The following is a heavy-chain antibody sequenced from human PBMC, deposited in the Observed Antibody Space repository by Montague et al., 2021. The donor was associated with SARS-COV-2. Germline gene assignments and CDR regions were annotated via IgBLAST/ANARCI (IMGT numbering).Heavy chain of an antibody. CDR2: IHSTGRGI. J-gene: IGHJ5*02. Sequence: SLRLSCAASGFTLSTSPMSWVRQAPGKGLDWVSSIHSTGRGIYYADSVQGRFTISIDNPKNTVYLQLNSLRDVDTALYYCAKVGEILTGYSLGNLDAWGQGTLVTVSS. V-gene: IGHV3-23*05. CDR1: GFTLSTSP. CDR3: AKVGEILTGYSLGNLDA. D-gene: IGHD3-9*01.